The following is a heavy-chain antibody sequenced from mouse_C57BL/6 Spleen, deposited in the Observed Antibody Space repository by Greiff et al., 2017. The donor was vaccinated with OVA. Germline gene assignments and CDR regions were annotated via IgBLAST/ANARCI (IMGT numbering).Heavy chain of an antibody. CDR1: GYTFTGYW. CDR3: ARRNVRPWFAY. J-gene: IGHJ3*01. CDR2: IFPGSGST. Sequence: QVQLQQSGAELMKPGASVKLSCKASGYTFTGYWIEWVKQRPGHGLEWIGEIFPGSGSTNYNEKFKGKATFTVDTSSNTAYMQLSSLTTEDSAIYYCARRNVRPWFAYWGQGTLVTVSA. V-gene: IGHV1-9*01.